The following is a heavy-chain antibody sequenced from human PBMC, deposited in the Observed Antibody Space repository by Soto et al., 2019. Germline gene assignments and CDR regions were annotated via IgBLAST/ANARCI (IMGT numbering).Heavy chain of an antibody. D-gene: IGHD6-13*01. Sequence: ASVKVSCKASGYTFTSYGISWVRQAPGQGLEWMGWISAYNGNTNYAQKLQGRVTMTTDTSTSTAYMELRSLRSDDTAVYYCASLMLYSSSWFSFDYRGQGTLVTVSS. CDR2: ISAYNGNT. V-gene: IGHV1-18*01. J-gene: IGHJ4*02. CDR1: GYTFTSYG. CDR3: ASLMLYSSSWFSFDY.